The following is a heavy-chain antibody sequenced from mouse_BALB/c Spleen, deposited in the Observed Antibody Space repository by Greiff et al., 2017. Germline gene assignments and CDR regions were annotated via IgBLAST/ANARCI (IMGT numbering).Heavy chain of an antibody. J-gene: IGHJ3*01. Sequence: VQRVESGAELAKPGASVKMSCKASGYTFTSYWMHWVKQRPGQGLEWIGYINPSTGYTEYNQKFKDKATLTADKSSSTAYMQLSSLTSEDSAVYYCARSGLRLPFAYWGQGTLVTVSA. D-gene: IGHD1-2*01. CDR2: INPSTGYT. CDR3: ARSGLRLPFAY. V-gene: IGHV1-7*01. CDR1: GYTFTSYW.